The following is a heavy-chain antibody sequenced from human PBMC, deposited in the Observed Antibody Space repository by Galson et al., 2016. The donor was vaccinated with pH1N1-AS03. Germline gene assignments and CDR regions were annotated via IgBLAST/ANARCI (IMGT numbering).Heavy chain of an antibody. CDR1: GYTFTSYG. CDR3: ARAFCSGGSCYDYFYYAVDV. J-gene: IGHJ6*02. D-gene: IGHD2-15*01. CDR2: ISPYNGRT. V-gene: IGHV1-18*01. Sequence: GYTFTSYGIGWVRQAPGQGLEWMGWISPYNGRTEYAQKLQGRVTMTTDTSTSTAYMELRSLISDDTAMYYCARAFCSGGSCYDYFYYAVDVWGQGTTVTVSS.